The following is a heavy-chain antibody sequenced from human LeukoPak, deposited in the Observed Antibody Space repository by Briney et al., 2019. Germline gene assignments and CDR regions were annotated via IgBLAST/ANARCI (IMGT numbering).Heavy chain of an antibody. D-gene: IGHD3-16*01. CDR2: NSSSSTYI. CDR3: ARDEAGDLGAFDI. V-gene: IGHV3-21*01. Sequence: PGGSLSLSCAASGFTFSSYNMNWVRQAPGKGLEWVSFNSSSSTYIYYGESVKGRFTLSRDSPKNSLSLQMNSLRAEDTAVYYCARDEAGDLGAFDIWGQGTMVTVSS. J-gene: IGHJ3*02. CDR1: GFTFSSYN.